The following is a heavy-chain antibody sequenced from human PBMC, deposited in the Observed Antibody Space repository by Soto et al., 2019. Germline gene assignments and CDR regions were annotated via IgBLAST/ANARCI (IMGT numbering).Heavy chain of an antibody. CDR3: ARGIYYYYYMDV. CDR2: MNPNSGNT. Sequence: ASVKVSCKASGYTFTSYDINWVRQATGQGLEWMGWMNPNSGNTGYAQKFQGRVTMTRNTSISTAYMELSSLRSEDTAVYYCARGIYYYYYMDVWGKGXTVTVSS. J-gene: IGHJ6*03. V-gene: IGHV1-8*01. CDR1: GYTFTSYD.